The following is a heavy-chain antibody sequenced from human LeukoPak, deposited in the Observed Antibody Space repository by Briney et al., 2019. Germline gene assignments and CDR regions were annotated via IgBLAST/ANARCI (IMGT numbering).Heavy chain of an antibody. D-gene: IGHD1-26*01. Sequence: GASVKVSCKVSGGTFSSYPISWVRQAPGQGLEWMGGIIPIFGTANYAQKFQGRVTITTDESTSTAYMELSSLRSEDTAVYYCARDRGDIVGAGDAFDIWGQGTMVTVSS. V-gene: IGHV1-69*05. J-gene: IGHJ3*02. CDR3: ARDRGDIVGAGDAFDI. CDR2: IIPIFGTA. CDR1: GGTFSSYP.